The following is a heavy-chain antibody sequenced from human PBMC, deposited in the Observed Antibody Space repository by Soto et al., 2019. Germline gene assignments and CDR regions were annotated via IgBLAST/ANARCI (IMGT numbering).Heavy chain of an antibody. CDR3: TRGLPSHFGYDY. Sequence: SETLSLTCSVSGDSISSYYWTWIRQSPGKGLEWVGYVFYSGATNYNPSLKSRVTISLDASKKQVSLRLTSATAADTAVYYCTRGLPSHFGYDYWGQGTLVTVSS. D-gene: IGHD3-10*01. CDR1: GDSISSYY. J-gene: IGHJ4*02. V-gene: IGHV4-59*01. CDR2: VFYSGAT.